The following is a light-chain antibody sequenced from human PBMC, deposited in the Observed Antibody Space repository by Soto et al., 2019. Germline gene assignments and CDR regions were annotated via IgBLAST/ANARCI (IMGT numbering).Light chain of an antibody. J-gene: IGLJ2*01. CDR2: LDN. Sequence: SYELTQPPSVSVSPGQTATISCSGDRLGDKYACWYQQKPGQSPVLLIYLDNNRPSGIPERFSGSNSGNTATLTISGTQAVDEADYYCQAWDSSTFFGGGTKVTVL. V-gene: IGLV3-1*01. CDR1: RLGDKY. CDR3: QAWDSSTF.